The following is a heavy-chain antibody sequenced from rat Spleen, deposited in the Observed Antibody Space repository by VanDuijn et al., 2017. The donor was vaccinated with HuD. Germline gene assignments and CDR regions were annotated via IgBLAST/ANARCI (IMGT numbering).Heavy chain of an antibody. V-gene: IGHV5-29*01. J-gene: IGHJ2*01. D-gene: IGHD1-2*01. Sequence: EVQLVESGGGLVQPGRSLKLSCVVSGLTFRSYWMYWIRQAPTKGLEWVATISYDGRNAYYRDSVKGRFTISRDNAQITLSLQMDSLRSEDTATYYCARDSTYASLDYWGQGDTVTVSS. CDR1: GLTFRSYW. CDR2: ISYDGRNA. CDR3: ARDSTYASLDY.